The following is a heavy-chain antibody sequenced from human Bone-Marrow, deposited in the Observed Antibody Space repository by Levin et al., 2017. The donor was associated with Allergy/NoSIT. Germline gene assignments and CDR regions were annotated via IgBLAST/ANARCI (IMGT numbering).Heavy chain of an antibody. CDR2: IYYSGST. CDR1: GFSISSGGIY. CDR3: GREAPVVADTFDI. D-gene: IGHD2-15*01. Sequence: SETLSLTCTVSGFSISSGGIYWSWLRQHPGKGLEWIGYIYYSGSTYYNPSLKRRVTISVDTSKNRFSLKLSSVTAADTAVYYWGREAPVVADTFDIWGQGTMVTVSS. V-gene: IGHV4-31*03. J-gene: IGHJ3*02.